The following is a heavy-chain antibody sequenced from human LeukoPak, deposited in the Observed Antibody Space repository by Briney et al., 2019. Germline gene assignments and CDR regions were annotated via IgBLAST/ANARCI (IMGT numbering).Heavy chain of an antibody. D-gene: IGHD3-10*01. Sequence: GXSWSWLRQPAXTGLXWLGYIYHSGSTYYNPSLKSRVTISVDRSKNQFSLKLSSVTAADTAVYYCARGHTVRGVSPFDYWGQGTLVTVSP. CDR1: GXS. V-gene: IGHV4-30-2*01. CDR3: ARGHTVRGVSPFDY. J-gene: IGHJ4*02. CDR2: IYHSGST.